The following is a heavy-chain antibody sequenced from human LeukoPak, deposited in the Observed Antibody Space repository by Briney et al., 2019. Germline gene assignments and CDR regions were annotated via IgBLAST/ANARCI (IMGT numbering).Heavy chain of an antibody. CDR2: ISYDGSNK. CDR1: GFTFSSYA. D-gene: IGHD3-22*01. V-gene: IGHV3-30-3*01. J-gene: IGHJ4*02. CDR3: ARDLDYYDSSGPIDY. Sequence: GGSLRLSCAASGFTFSSYAMHWVRQAPGKGLEWVAVISYDGSNKYYADSVKGRFTISRDNSKNTLYLQMNSLRAEDTAVYYCARDLDYYDSSGPIDYWGREPWSPSPQ.